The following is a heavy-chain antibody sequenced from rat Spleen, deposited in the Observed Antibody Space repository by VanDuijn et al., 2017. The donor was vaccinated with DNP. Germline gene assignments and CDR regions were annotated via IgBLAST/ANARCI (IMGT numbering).Heavy chain of an antibody. V-gene: IGHV5-7*01. J-gene: IGHJ2*01. CDR3: ARPDS. CDR2: ISNDGSRT. CDR1: GFTFSDYD. Sequence: DVQLVESGGGLVQPGRSLKLSCAASGFTFSDYDMAWVRQAPERGLEWVATISNDGSRTYHRDSVKGRFTISRDNAKSTLYLQMDSLRSEDTATYYCARPDSWGQGVMVTVSS.